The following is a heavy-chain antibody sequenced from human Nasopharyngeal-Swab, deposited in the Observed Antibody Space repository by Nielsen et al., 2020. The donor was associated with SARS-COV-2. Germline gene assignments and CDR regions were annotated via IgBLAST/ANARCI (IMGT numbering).Heavy chain of an antibody. V-gene: IGHV7-4-1*02. CDR1: GYTFTSYA. CDR2: INTNTGNP. Sequence: ASVKVSCKASGYTFTSYAMNWVRQAPGQGLEWMGWINTNTGNPKYAQGFTGRFVFSLDTSVSTAYLQISSLKAEDTAVYYCARDPSLTTIFGVVIIRGYYFDYWGQGTLVTVSS. CDR3: ARDPSLTTIFGVVIIRGYYFDY. J-gene: IGHJ4*02. D-gene: IGHD3-3*01.